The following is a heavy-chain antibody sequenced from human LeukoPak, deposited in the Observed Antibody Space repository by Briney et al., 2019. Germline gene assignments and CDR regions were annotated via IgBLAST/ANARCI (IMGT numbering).Heavy chain of an antibody. CDR3: ARVVATRAFDY. D-gene: IGHD5-12*01. Sequence: PSETLSLTCTVSGGSISGGSYYWSWIRQPAGKGLEWIGSIYYSGSTYYNPSLKSRVTISVDTSKNQFSLKLSSVTAADTAVYYCARVVATRAFDYWGQGTLVTVSS. CDR2: IYYSGST. V-gene: IGHV4-39*07. J-gene: IGHJ4*02. CDR1: GGSISGGSYY.